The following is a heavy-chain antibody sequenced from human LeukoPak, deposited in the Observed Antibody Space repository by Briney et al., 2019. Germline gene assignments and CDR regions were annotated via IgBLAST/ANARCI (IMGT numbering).Heavy chain of an antibody. V-gene: IGHV3-30-3*01. CDR3: ARDYDVIPAAGNGMDV. J-gene: IGHJ6*02. CDR2: ISYDGSNK. CDR1: GFTFSSYA. Sequence: SGRSLRLSCAASGFTFSSYAMHWVRQAPGKGLEWVAVISYDGSNKYYADSVKGRFTISRDNSKNTLYLQMNSLRAEDTAVYYCARDYDVIPAAGNGMDVWGQGTTVAVSS. D-gene: IGHD2-2*01.